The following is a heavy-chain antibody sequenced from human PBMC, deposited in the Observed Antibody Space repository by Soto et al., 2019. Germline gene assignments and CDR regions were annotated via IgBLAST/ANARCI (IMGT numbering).Heavy chain of an antibody. J-gene: IGHJ3*02. CDR2: MNPNSGNT. D-gene: IGHD3-10*01. V-gene: IGHV1-8*01. CDR1: GYTFTSYD. Sequence: QVQLVQSGAEVKKPGASVKVSCKASGYTFTSYDINWVRQATGQGLEWMGWMNPNSGNTGYAQKFQGRVTMTRNTSISSAYMELSSLRSEDTAMHYCARGINYYGSGDDAFDIWGQGTMVTVSS. CDR3: ARGINYYGSGDDAFDI.